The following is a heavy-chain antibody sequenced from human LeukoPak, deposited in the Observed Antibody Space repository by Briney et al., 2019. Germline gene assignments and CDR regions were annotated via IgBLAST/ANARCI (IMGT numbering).Heavy chain of an antibody. J-gene: IGHJ6*02. CDR2: ISYSGST. CDR3: ARGLALMDV. CDR1: SGSINNYY. Sequence: SETLSLTCTVSSGSINNYYWSWIRQPPGKGQEWIGYISYSGSTKYNPSLKSRVTISIDTSRKQFSLNLSSVTAADTAVYYCARGLALMDVWGQGTTVTVSS. D-gene: IGHD6-19*01. V-gene: IGHV4-59*08.